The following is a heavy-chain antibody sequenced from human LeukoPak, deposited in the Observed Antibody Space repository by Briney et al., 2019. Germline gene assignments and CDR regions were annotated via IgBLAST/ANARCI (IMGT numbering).Heavy chain of an antibody. CDR2: IYTSGST. CDR3: ARDPTLGYCSGGSCYSLPYGMDV. CDR1: GGSISSYY. Sequence: SETLSLPCTVSGGSISSYYGIWIRKPAGKGLEWIGRIYTSGSTNYNPSLKSRVTMSVDTSKNQFSLRLRSVTAADTAVYYCARDPTLGYCSGGSCYSLPYGMDVWGQGTTVTVSS. D-gene: IGHD2-15*01. J-gene: IGHJ6*02. V-gene: IGHV4-4*07.